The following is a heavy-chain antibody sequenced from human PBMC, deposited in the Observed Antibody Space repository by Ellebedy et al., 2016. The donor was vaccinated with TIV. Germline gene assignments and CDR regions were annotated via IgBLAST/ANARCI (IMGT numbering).Heavy chain of an antibody. CDR2: INHSGST. Sequence: MPSETLSLTCAVYGGSFSAYYWSWTRQPPGKGLEWIGEINHSGSTNYAPSLKSRVTMSVDTSKNQFSLKLTSATAADTAVYYCARAPGGGAYFDYWGQGTLVTVSS. V-gene: IGHV4-34*01. CDR3: ARAPGGGAYFDY. D-gene: IGHD1-26*01. J-gene: IGHJ4*02. CDR1: GGSFSAYY.